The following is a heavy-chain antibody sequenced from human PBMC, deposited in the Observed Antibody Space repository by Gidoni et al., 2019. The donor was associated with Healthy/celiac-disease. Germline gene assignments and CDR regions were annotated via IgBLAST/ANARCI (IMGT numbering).Heavy chain of an antibody. CDR1: GFTFSSYA. CDR2: ISYDGSNK. V-gene: IGHV3-30-3*01. Sequence: QVQLVESGGGVVQPGRSRRLSCAASGFTFSSYAMHWVRQAPGKGLEWVAVISYDGSNKYYADSVKGRFTISRDNSKNTLYLQMNSLRAEDTAVYYCARDATGWLVGSYFDYWGQGTLVTVSS. J-gene: IGHJ4*02. D-gene: IGHD6-19*01. CDR3: ARDATGWLVGSYFDY.